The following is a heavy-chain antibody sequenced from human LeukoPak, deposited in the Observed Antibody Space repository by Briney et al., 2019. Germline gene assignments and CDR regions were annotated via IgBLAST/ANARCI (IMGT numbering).Heavy chain of an antibody. V-gene: IGHV5-51*01. CDR3: ARLEPRADAFDI. D-gene: IGHD1-14*01. CDR2: IYPGDSDT. CDR1: GYRFTNYW. Sequence: GASLKISRKGSGYRFTNYWIAWVRQMPGKGLECMGSIYPGDSDTRYSPSFQGQVTISADKSISTAYLQWSSLKASDTAMYYCARLEPRADAFDIWGQGTMVTVSS. J-gene: IGHJ3*02.